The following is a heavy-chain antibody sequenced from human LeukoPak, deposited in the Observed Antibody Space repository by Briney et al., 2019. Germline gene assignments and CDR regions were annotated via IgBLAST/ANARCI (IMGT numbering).Heavy chain of an antibody. D-gene: IGHD6-19*01. Sequence: GASLKISCKGSGYSFTSYWIGLGRQMPGEGLEGIGIISPGDSDTRDSPSFQGQVTISADKSISTAYLQWSSLKASDTAMYYCATSGSLAVADPFDYWGQGTLVTVSS. CDR2: ISPGDSDT. J-gene: IGHJ4*02. V-gene: IGHV5-51*01. CDR1: GYSFTSYW. CDR3: ATSGSLAVADPFDY.